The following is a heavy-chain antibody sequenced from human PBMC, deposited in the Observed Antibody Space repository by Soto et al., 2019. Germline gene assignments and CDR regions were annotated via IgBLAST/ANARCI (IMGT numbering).Heavy chain of an antibody. Sequence: SETLSLTCAVYGGSFSGYYWSWIRQPPGKGLEWIGEINHSGSTNYNPSLKSRVTISVDTSKNQFSLKLSSVTAADTAVYYCARTNFQPRGFRFLEWLLYNWFDPWGQGTLVTVSS. CDR3: ARTNFQPRGFRFLEWLLYNWFDP. J-gene: IGHJ5*02. D-gene: IGHD3-3*01. CDR2: INHSGST. CDR1: GGSFSGYY. V-gene: IGHV4-34*01.